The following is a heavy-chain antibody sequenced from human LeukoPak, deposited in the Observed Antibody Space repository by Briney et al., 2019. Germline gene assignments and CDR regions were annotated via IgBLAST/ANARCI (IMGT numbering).Heavy chain of an antibody. J-gene: IGHJ3*02. CDR3: ARSDYHNSGSHTVFDAFDI. D-gene: IGHD3-10*01. CDR1: GGSISGYY. CDR2: IDDSGNT. Sequence: SETLSLTCTVSGGSISGYYWSWIRRPPGMRLEWIGYIDDSGNTNYSPSLKSQVTISVGKSKNQFSLKLSFVTAADTAMYYCARSDYHNSGSHTVFDAFDIWGQGTRVTVSS. V-gene: IGHV4-59*13.